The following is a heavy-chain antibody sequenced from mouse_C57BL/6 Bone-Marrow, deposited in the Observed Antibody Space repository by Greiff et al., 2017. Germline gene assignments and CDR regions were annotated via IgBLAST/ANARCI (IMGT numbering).Heavy chain of an antibody. D-gene: IGHD1-1*01. Sequence: LQESGAELVRPGASVTLSCKASGYTFTDYEMHWVKQTPVHGLEWIGAIDPETGGTAYNQKFKGKAILTADKSSSTAYMELRSLTSEDSAVYYCTRSTTTVVAPYYAMDYWGQGTSVTVSS. V-gene: IGHV1-15*01. CDR3: TRSTTTVVAPYYAMDY. CDR2: IDPETGGT. J-gene: IGHJ4*01. CDR1: GYTFTDYE.